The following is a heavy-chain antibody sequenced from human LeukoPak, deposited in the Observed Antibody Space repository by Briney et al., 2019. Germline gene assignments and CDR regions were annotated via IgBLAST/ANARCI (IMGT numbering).Heavy chain of an antibody. CDR1: GYTFTSYG. CDR2: ISAYNGNT. CDR3: AREGIAVAGTPYNWFDP. J-gene: IGHJ5*02. D-gene: IGHD6-19*01. Sequence: ASVKVSCKASGYTFTSYGTSWVRQAPGQGLEWMGWISAYNGNTNYAQKLQGRVTMTTDTSTSTAYMELRSLRSDDTAVHYCAREGIAVAGTPYNWFDPWGQGTLVTASS. V-gene: IGHV1-18*01.